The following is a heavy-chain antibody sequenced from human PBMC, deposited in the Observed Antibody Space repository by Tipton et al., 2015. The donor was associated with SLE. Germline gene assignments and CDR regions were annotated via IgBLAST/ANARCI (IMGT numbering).Heavy chain of an antibody. Sequence: TLSLTCTVSGGSVSSPIDYWSWIRQSPGKGLEWIGSIYDRGSTNYNPSLKSRVTISVDTSKNQFSLKLSSVTAADTAVYYCARVIPDYELDAFDIWGQGTMVTVSS. V-gene: IGHV4-30-4*01. D-gene: IGHD4-17*01. J-gene: IGHJ3*02. CDR2: IYDRGST. CDR1: GGSVSSPIDY. CDR3: ARVIPDYELDAFDI.